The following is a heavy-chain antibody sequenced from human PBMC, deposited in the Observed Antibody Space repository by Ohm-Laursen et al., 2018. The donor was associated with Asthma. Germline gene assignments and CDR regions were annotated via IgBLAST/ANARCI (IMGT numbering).Heavy chain of an antibody. CDR3: ASGLAGDYGDYVPDF. V-gene: IGHV1-2*06. J-gene: IGHJ4*02. D-gene: IGHD4-17*01. CDR1: GYTFTAYS. CDR2: FNPNDGAT. Sequence: ASVKVSCKASGYTFTAYSMHWVRQAPGQGLEWMGRFNPNDGATSFAQKFQGRVTMTWDTSITTAYMELSRLTSDDTAVYYCASGLAGDYGDYVPDFWGQGSLVTVSA.